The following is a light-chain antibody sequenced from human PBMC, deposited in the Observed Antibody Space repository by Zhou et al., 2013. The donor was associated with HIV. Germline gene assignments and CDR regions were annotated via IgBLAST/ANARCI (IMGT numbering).Light chain of an antibody. CDR3: QQYYSNPWT. J-gene: IGKJ1*01. CDR2: GSS. CDR1: QSINSY. Sequence: IQMTQSPSSLSASIGDRVTITCRASQSINSYLNWYQHKPGKAPKLLIYGSSNLQSGVPSRFSGSGSGTDFTLTISCLQSEDFAAYYCQQYYSNPWTFGQGTKVEIK. V-gene: IGKV1-8*01.